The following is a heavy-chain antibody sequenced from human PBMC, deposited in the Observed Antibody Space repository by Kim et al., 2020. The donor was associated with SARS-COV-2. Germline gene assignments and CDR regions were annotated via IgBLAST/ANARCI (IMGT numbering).Heavy chain of an antibody. D-gene: IGHD3-10*01. V-gene: IGHV3-23*01. Sequence: GGSLRLSCAASGFTFSSYAMSWVRQAPGKGLEWVSAISGSGGSTYYADSVKGRFTISRDNSKNTLYLQMNSLRAEDTAVYYCAKHKLWFGEMVYYYGMDVWGQGTTVTVSS. CDR3: AKHKLWFGEMVYYYGMDV. CDR2: ISGSGGST. CDR1: GFTFSSYA. J-gene: IGHJ6*02.